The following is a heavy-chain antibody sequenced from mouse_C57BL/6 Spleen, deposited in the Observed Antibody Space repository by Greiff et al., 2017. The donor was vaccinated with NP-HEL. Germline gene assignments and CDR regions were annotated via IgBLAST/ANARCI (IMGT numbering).Heavy chain of an antibody. CDR1: GYTFTSYW. V-gene: IGHV1-64*01. Sequence: VQLQQSGAELVKPGASVKLSCKASGYTFTSYWMHWVKQRPGQGLEWIGMIHPNSGSTNYNEKFKSKATLTVDKSSSTAYMQLSSLTSEDSAVYYCARNGGSSYYFAYWGQGTTLTVSS. J-gene: IGHJ2*01. CDR3: ARNGGSSYYFAY. CDR2: IHPNSGST. D-gene: IGHD1-1*01.